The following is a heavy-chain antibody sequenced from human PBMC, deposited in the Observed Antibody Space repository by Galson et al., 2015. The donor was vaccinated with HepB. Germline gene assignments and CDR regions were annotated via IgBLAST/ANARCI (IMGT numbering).Heavy chain of an antibody. J-gene: IGHJ4*02. D-gene: IGHD3-3*01. Sequence: CAISGDSVSSNRAAWNWIRQSPSRGLEWLGRTYYRSKWYHDYAVSVKSRISIKPDTSKNQVSLQLDSVTPDDTAVYYCARSEPKIFGLVLVLDSWAQGIQVTVSS. V-gene: IGHV6-1*01. CDR2: TYYRSKWYH. CDR3: ARSEPKIFGLVLVLDS. CDR1: GDSVSSNRAA.